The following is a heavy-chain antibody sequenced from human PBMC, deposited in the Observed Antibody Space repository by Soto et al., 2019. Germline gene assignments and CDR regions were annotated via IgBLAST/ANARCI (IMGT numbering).Heavy chain of an antibody. J-gene: IGHJ5*02. Sequence: EVQLVESGGGLVKPGGSLRLSCAASGFTFSSFTMNWVRQAPGKGLEWVSAISSNAAYIYYADSAKGRFTISRDNARTSMYLQMNSLRVEDTAVYYCARDAGGASSSEGWFDPWGQGTLVTVSS. CDR1: GFTFSSFT. V-gene: IGHV3-21*06. CDR3: ARDAGGASSSEGWFDP. D-gene: IGHD6-6*01. CDR2: ISSNAAYI.